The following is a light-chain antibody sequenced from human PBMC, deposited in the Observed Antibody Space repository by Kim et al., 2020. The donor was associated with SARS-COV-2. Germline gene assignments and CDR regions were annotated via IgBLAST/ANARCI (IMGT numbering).Light chain of an antibody. CDR2: DVS. Sequence: QSALTQPPSVSGSPGQTVTISCTGTSSDVGGYNYVSWYQQHPGKAPKLMIYDVSERPSGVPDRFSGSKSGNTASLTISGLQAEDEADYYCCSYTGSHTWVFGGGTQLTVL. V-gene: IGLV2-11*01. CDR1: SSDVGGYNY. J-gene: IGLJ3*02. CDR3: CSYTGSHTWV.